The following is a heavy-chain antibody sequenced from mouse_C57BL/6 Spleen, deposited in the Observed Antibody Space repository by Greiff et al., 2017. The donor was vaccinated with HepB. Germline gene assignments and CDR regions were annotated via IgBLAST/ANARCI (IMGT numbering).Heavy chain of an antibody. V-gene: IGHV2-5*01. CDR3: ASYSNYAMDY. J-gene: IGHJ4*01. CDR2: IWRGGST. Sequence: QVQLQQSGPGLVQPSQSLSITCTVSGFSLTSYGVHWVRQSPGKGLEWLGVIWRGGSTDNSKSQVFFKMNSLQADDTAIYYCASYSNYAMDYWGQGTSVTVSS. CDR1: GFSLTSYG. D-gene: IGHD2-5*01.